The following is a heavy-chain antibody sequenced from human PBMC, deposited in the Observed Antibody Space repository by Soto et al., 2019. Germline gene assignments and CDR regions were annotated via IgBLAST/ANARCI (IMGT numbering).Heavy chain of an antibody. CDR2: ISAYNGNT. J-gene: IGHJ4*02. CDR3: ARDVLRFLEWLSAEFDY. D-gene: IGHD3-3*01. Sequence: ASVKVSCKASGYTFTSYGISWVRQAPGQELEWMGWISAYNGNTNYAQKLQGRVTMTTDTSTSTAYMELRSLRSDDTAVYYCARDVLRFLEWLSAEFDYWGQGTLVTVSS. CDR1: GYTFTSYG. V-gene: IGHV1-18*01.